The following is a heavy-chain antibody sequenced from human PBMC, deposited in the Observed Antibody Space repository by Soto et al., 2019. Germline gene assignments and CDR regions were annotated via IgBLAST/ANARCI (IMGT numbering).Heavy chain of an antibody. Sequence: PGGSLRLSCEASGFTFSSFWMTWVRQAPGKGLEWVANIKQDGSEKYYVDSLKGRFTISRDNAKNSLYLQMNSLRAEDTAVYYCARDGGYSYDGPHYWGQGTLVTVSS. V-gene: IGHV3-7*01. CDR3: ARDGGYSYDGPHY. D-gene: IGHD5-18*01. CDR1: GFTFSSFW. J-gene: IGHJ4*02. CDR2: IKQDGSEK.